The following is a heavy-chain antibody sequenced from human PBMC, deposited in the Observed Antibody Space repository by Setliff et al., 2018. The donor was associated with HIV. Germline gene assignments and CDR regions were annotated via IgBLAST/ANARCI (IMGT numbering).Heavy chain of an antibody. CDR2: IYWDDDK. CDR1: GFSLSTSGVA. V-gene: IGHV2-5*02. Sequence: ESGPTLVNPTHPLTLTCTFSGFSLSTSGVAVAWIRQPPGKALEWLALIYWDDDKHHSPSLKSRLTITKDTSKNQVVLTMTTMDPVDTATYYCAHQELGYCSGGSCPPPHAFDIWGQGTMVTVSS. J-gene: IGHJ3*02. D-gene: IGHD2-15*01. CDR3: AHQELGYCSGGSCPPPHAFDI.